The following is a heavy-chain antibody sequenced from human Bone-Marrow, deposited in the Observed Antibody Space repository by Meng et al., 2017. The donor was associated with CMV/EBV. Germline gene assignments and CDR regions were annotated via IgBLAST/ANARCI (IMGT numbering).Heavy chain of an antibody. D-gene: IGHD3-3*01. V-gene: IGHV1-2*02. CDR3: ARDYCYYDFCFNWFDP. J-gene: IGHJ5*02. CDR1: GYTFTGYY. CDR2: INPNSGGT. Sequence: ASVKVSCKASGYTFTGYYMHWVRQAPGQGLEWMGWINPNSGGTNYAQKFQGRVTMTRDTSISTAYMELSRLRSDDTAVYYCARDYCYYDFCFNWFDPWGQATLVTVSS.